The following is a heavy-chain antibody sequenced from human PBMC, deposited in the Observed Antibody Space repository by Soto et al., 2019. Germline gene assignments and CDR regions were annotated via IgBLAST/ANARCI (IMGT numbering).Heavy chain of an antibody. Sequence: EVQLLESGGGLVQPGGSLRLSCAAAGFTFSNYALTWVRQSPGKGLEWVSTFSGSGGSTYYADSVRDRFTISRDNSKNTLFLKMNSLRVEDTAIYYCARDWTGDTCPCLDVWGQGTTVSVSS. CDR1: GFTFSNYA. D-gene: IGHD3-3*01. J-gene: IGHJ6*02. CDR2: FSGSGGST. CDR3: ARDWTGDTCPCLDV. V-gene: IGHV3-23*01.